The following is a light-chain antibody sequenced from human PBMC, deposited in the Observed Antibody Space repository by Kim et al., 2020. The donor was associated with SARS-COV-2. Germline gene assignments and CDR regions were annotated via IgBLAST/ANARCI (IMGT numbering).Light chain of an antibody. V-gene: IGKV1-17*03. J-gene: IGKJ4*01. CDR2: AAS. CDR3: LQHPSHPPT. Sequence: ASVGDRVTLPVRASQVIINYLAWFQQKPGKVPKRLISAASRLQSGVPSRFSGSGSGTEFTLTISSLQPEDFAPYYCLQHPSHPPTFRGGTTVDI. CDR1: QVIINY.